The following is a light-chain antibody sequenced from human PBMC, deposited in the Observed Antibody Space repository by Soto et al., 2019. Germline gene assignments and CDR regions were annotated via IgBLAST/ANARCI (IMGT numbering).Light chain of an antibody. Sequence: IVLTQSPGTLSVSPGERATLSCRASQSVPSNYVAWYQQKPGQAPRLLIYAASSRTTGIPDRFSGSGSGTDFTLPISRLEPEDFAVYYCQQYGSNPSITFGQGTRLEIK. CDR3: QQYGSNPSIT. CDR1: QSVPSNY. V-gene: IGKV3-20*01. CDR2: AAS. J-gene: IGKJ5*01.